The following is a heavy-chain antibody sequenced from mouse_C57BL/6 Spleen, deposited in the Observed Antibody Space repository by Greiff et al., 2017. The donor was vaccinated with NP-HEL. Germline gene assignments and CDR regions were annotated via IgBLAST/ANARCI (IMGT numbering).Heavy chain of an antibody. J-gene: IGHJ3*01. D-gene: IGHD2-2*01. CDR1: GYTFTSYW. V-gene: IGHV1-64*01. Sequence: QVQLKQPGAELVKPGASVKLSCKASGYTFTSYWMHWVKQRPGQGLEWIGMINPNSGSTNYNEKFKGKATLTVDKSSSTAYMQLSSLTSEDSAVYYGTRGGYDEAYWGQGTLVTVSA. CDR2: INPNSGST. CDR3: TRGGYDEAY.